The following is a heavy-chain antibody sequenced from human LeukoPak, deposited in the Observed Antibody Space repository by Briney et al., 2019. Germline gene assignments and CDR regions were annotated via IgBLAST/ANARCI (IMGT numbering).Heavy chain of an antibody. CDR1: GGSISSYY. CDR3: AREVVTQGFDY. CDR2: IYYSGST. V-gene: IGHV4-59*01. Sequence: PSETLSLTCTVSGGSISSYYWSWIRQPPGKGLEWIGYIYYSGSTNYNPSLKSRVTISVDTSKNQFSLKLSSVTAADTAVYYCAREVVTQGFDYWGQGTLVTVSS. J-gene: IGHJ4*02. D-gene: IGHD4-23*01.